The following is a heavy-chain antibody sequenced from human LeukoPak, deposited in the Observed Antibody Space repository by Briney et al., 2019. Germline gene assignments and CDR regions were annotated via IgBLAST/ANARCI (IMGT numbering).Heavy chain of an antibody. V-gene: IGHV3-30*02. J-gene: IGHJ6*03. CDR3: ATDKTPMDV. CDR1: GFIFSNYG. CDR2: IWYDGNTQ. Sequence: GGSLRLSCVASGFIFSNYGLHWVRQAPGKGLEWVAFIWYDGNTQYQADSVKGRFTISRGNSKNMFYLQMNSLRTEDTAVYYCATDKTPMDVWGKGTTVIVSS.